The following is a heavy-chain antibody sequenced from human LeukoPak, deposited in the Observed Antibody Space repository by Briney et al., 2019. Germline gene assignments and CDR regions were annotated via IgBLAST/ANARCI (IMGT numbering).Heavy chain of an antibody. J-gene: IGHJ4*02. V-gene: IGHV3-21*01. CDR3: ARLDGVWTKTGG. D-gene: IGHD2-15*01. CDR2: ISSSGTFI. Sequence: GGSLRLSCAASGFIFSSYTINWVRQAPGKGLEWVSSISSSGTFIYYADSVKGRFTISRDNAKSSLFLQMNSLRPEDTAVYYCARLDGVWTKTGGWGQGALVTVSS. CDR1: GFIFSSYT.